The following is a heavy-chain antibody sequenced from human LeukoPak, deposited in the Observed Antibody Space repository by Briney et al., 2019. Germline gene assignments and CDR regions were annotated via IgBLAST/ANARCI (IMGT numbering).Heavy chain of an antibody. CDR1: GGSFSGYY. CDR3: ARGTRYFDGDLYHFDY. Sequence: SEPLSLTCAVYGGSFSGYYWSWIRQPPGKGLEWIGEINHSGSTNYNPSLKSRVTISVDTSKNQFSLKLSSVTAADTAVYYCARGTRYFDGDLYHFDYWGQGTLVTVSS. J-gene: IGHJ4*02. V-gene: IGHV4-34*01. CDR2: INHSGST. D-gene: IGHD3-9*01.